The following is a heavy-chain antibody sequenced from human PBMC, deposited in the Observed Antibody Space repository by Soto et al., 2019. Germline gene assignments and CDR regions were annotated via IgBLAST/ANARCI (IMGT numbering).Heavy chain of an antibody. CDR1: GGSFSGYY. CDR3: ARSGVNLPMVRGVIRDFDY. Sequence: SETLSLTCAVYGGSFSGYYWSWIRQPPGKGLEWIGEINHSGSTNYNPSLKSRVTISVDTSKNQFSLKLSSVTAADTAVYYCARSGVNLPMVRGVIRDFDYWGQATLVTVSS. V-gene: IGHV4-34*01. CDR2: INHSGST. J-gene: IGHJ4*02. D-gene: IGHD3-10*01.